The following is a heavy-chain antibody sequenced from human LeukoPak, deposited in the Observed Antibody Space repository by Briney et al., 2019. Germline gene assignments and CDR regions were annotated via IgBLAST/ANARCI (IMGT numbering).Heavy chain of an antibody. J-gene: IGHJ5*02. V-gene: IGHV3-23*01. CDR3: ARDLTYGGKGNWFDP. Sequence: GGSLRLSCAASGFTFSSYAMSWVRQAPGKGLEWVSAISGSGGSTYYADSVKCRFTISRDNSKNTLYLQMNSLRAEDTAVYYCARDLTYGGKGNWFDPWGQGTLVTVSS. CDR2: ISGSGGST. D-gene: IGHD4-23*01. CDR1: GFTFSSYA.